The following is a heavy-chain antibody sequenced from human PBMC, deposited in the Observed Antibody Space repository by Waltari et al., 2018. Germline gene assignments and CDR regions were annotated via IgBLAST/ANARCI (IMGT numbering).Heavy chain of an antibody. V-gene: IGHV4-4*07. CDR1: GGSISSYY. Sequence: QVQLQESGPGLVKPSETLSLTCTVSGGSISSYYWSWIRQPAGKGLEWIGRIYTRGSTNYNTPLKSRVTISVDKSKNQFSLKLSSVTAADTAVYYCASSYYYDSSGYYEVDYWGQGTLVTVSS. J-gene: IGHJ4*02. CDR3: ASSYYYDSSGYYEVDY. D-gene: IGHD3-22*01. CDR2: IYTRGST.